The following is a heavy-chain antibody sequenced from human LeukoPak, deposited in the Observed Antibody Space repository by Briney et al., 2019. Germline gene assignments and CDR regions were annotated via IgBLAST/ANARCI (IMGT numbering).Heavy chain of an antibody. D-gene: IGHD4-17*01. CDR1: GGTFSSYA. Sequence: SVKVSCKASGGTFSSYAISWVRQAPGQGLEWMGGIIPIFGTANYAQKFQGRVTITADESTSTAYMELSSLRSEDTAVCYRARSRNAGAGDYWGQGTLVTVSS. CDR2: IIPIFGTA. V-gene: IGHV1-69*13. CDR3: ARSRNAGAGDY. J-gene: IGHJ4*02.